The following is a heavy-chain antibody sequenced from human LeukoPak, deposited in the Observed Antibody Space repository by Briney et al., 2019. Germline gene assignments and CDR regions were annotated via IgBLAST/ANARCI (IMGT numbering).Heavy chain of an antibody. Sequence: ASVKVSCKASGYTFTSYYMHWVRQAPGQGLEWMGIINPSGGSTSYAQKFQGRVTMTRDTSTSTVYMELSSLRAEDTAVYYCARDAGYCSSTSCYLVYFMDVWGKGTTVTVSS. V-gene: IGHV1-46*01. D-gene: IGHD2-2*03. CDR3: ARDAGYCSSTSCYLVYFMDV. J-gene: IGHJ6*03. CDR1: GYTFTSYY. CDR2: INPSGGST.